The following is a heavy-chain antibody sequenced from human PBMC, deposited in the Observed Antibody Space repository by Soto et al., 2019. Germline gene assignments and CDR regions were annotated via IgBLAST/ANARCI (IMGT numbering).Heavy chain of an antibody. Sequence: QSGGSLRLSCAASGFTFDDYAMHWVRQAPGKGLEWVSGISWNSGSIGYADSVKGRFTISRDNAKNSLYLQMNSLRAEDTALYYCAEDGRIAARYDYYYGMDVWGQGTTVTVSS. J-gene: IGHJ6*02. CDR3: AEDGRIAARYDYYYGMDV. CDR2: ISWNSGSI. V-gene: IGHV3-9*01. D-gene: IGHD6-6*01. CDR1: GFTFDDYA.